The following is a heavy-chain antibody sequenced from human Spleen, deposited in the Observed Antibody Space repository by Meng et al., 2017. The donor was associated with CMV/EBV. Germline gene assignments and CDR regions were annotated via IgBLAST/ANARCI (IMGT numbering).Heavy chain of an antibody. CDR1: GGSVSSGSYY. CDR2: IYHSGST. V-gene: IGHV4-61*01. D-gene: IGHD3-9*01. CDR3: ARTYYDILTGSDY. J-gene: IGHJ4*02. Sequence: VSGGSVSSGSYYWSWIRQPPGKGLEWIGYIYHSGSTNYNPSLKSRVTISVDTSKNQFSLKLSSVTAADTAVYYCARTYYDILTGSDYWGQGTLVTVSS.